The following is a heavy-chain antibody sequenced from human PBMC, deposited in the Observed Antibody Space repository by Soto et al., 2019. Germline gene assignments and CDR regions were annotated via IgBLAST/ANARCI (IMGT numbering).Heavy chain of an antibody. CDR3: AKAPFYSSSWSRYYYYGMDV. CDR2: ISGSGGST. J-gene: IGHJ6*02. Sequence: GGSLRLSCAASGFTFSSYAMSWVRQAPGKGLEWVSAISGSGGSTYYADSVKGRFTISRDNSKNTLYLQMNSLRAEDTAVYYCAKAPFYSSSWSRYYYYGMDVWGQGTTVTVSS. V-gene: IGHV3-23*01. D-gene: IGHD6-13*01. CDR1: GFTFSSYA.